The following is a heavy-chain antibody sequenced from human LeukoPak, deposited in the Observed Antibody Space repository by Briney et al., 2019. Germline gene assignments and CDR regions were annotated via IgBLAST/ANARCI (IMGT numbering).Heavy chain of an antibody. CDR2: ISYDGSNK. Sequence: GRSLRLSCAASGFTFSSYGMHWVRQAPGKGLEWVAVISYDGSNKYYADSAKGRFTISRDNSKNTLYLQMNSLRAEDTAVYYCAKDRDGAFDIWGQGTMVTVSS. V-gene: IGHV3-30*18. CDR1: GFTFSSYG. J-gene: IGHJ3*02. D-gene: IGHD5-24*01. CDR3: AKDRDGAFDI.